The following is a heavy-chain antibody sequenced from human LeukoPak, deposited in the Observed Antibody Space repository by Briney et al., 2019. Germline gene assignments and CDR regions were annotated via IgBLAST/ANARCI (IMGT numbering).Heavy chain of an antibody. Sequence: ASVKVSCKASGYTFTSYGISWVRQAPGQGLERMGWISAYNGNTNYAQKLQGRVTMTTDTSTSTAYMELRSLRSDDTAVYYCARGKYCTNGVCYYFDYWGQGTLVTVSS. CDR2: ISAYNGNT. CDR3: ARGKYCTNGVCYYFDY. CDR1: GYTFTSYG. D-gene: IGHD2-8*01. J-gene: IGHJ4*02. V-gene: IGHV1-18*01.